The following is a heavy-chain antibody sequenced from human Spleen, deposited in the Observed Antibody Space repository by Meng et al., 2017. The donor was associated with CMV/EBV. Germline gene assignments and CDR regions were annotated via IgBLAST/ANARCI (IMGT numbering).Heavy chain of an antibody. CDR1: GGSINSYY. CDR2: LYYSGIT. Sequence: SETLSLTCTVSGGSINSYYWSWVRKPPGKGLEWVGYLYYSGITKYNPSLKSRVTISVDKSKNQFSLNLISVTAADTAVYYCARDAYHSVSYSLFEWGQGTLVTVSS. D-gene: IGHD3-10*01. V-gene: IGHV4-59*01. CDR3: ARDAYHSVSYSLFE. J-gene: IGHJ4*02.